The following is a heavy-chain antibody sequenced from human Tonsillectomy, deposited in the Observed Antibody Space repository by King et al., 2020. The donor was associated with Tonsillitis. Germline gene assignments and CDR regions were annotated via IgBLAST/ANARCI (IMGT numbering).Heavy chain of an antibody. D-gene: IGHD3-22*01. J-gene: IGHJ6*02. Sequence: VQLVESGGGVVQPGRSLRLSCAASGFAFSSSAMHWVRQAPGKGLEWVAVISYDGSNKYYADSVKGRFTISRDNSKNTLYLQMNSLRAEETAVYYFARADDYDSSGYFDYYYYYGMDVWGQGTTVTVSS. CDR1: GFAFSSSA. CDR2: ISYDGSNK. V-gene: IGHV3-30-3*01. CDR3: ARADDYDSSGYFDYYYYYGMDV.